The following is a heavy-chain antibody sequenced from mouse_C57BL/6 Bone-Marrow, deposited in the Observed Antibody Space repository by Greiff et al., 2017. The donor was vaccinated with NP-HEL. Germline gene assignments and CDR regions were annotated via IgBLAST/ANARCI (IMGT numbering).Heavy chain of an antibody. CDR3: AATTVVATDAMDY. V-gene: IGHV1-50*01. Sequence: VQLQQPGAELVKPGASVKLSCKASGYTFTSYWMQWVKQRPGQGLEWIGEIDPYDSYTNYNKKFKGKATLTVDTSSSTAYMQLSSLTSEDSAVYYCAATTVVATDAMDYWGQGTSVTVSS. D-gene: IGHD1-1*01. CDR1: GYTFTSYW. J-gene: IGHJ4*01. CDR2: IDPYDSYT.